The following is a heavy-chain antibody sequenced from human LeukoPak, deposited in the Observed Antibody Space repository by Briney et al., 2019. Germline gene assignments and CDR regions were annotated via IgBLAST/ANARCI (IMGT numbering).Heavy chain of an antibody. J-gene: IGHJ3*02. V-gene: IGHV3-21*01. D-gene: IGHD1-1*01. CDR3: ARDRTGTTPGAFDI. CDR2: ISSSSSYK. Sequence: PGGSLRLSCAASGFTFSSYSMNWVRQAPGKGLEWVSSISSSSSYKYYADSVKGRFTISRDNAKNSLYLQMNSLRAEDTAVYYCARDRTGTTPGAFDIWGQGTMVTVSS. CDR1: GFTFSSYS.